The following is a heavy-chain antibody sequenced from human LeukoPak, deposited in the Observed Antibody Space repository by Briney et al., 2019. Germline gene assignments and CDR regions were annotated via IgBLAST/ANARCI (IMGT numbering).Heavy chain of an antibody. CDR1: GDSVSSKNGA. V-gene: IGHV6-1*01. Sequence: SQTLSLTCVVSGDSVSSKNGAWNWIRQSPSRGLEWLGRTYYRTKWYNDYAESMEGRMTFSQDTSKNQYSLHLNSETPDDTAVYYCARDFGTTGWHTFDYWGQGTLVTVSS. CDR2: TYYRTKWYN. CDR3: ARDFGTTGWHTFDY. J-gene: IGHJ4*02. D-gene: IGHD6-19*01.